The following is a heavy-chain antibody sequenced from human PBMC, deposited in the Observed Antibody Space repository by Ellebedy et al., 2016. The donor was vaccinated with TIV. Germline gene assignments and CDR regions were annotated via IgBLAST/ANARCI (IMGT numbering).Heavy chain of an antibody. V-gene: IGHV4-59*01. Sequence: MPSETLSLTCTVSGGSITNYYWSWIRQSPGKGLEWIGYIYYSGITNYNPSLKGRVTISIDTSKNQFSLRLSSVTAADSAVYYCARDSTYNWFDPWGQGTLVTVSS. CDR2: IYYSGIT. CDR1: GGSITNYY. D-gene: IGHD2/OR15-2a*01. CDR3: ARDSTYNWFDP. J-gene: IGHJ5*02.